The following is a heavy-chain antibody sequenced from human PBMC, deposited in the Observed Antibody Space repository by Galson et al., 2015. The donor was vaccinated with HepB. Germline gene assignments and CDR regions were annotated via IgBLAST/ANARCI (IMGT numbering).Heavy chain of an antibody. CDR2: INSDGSST. V-gene: IGHV3-74*01. D-gene: IGHD3-22*01. J-gene: IGHJ5*02. CDR3: ARETYYYDSSGYYHWFDP. CDR1: GFTFSSYW. Sequence: SLRLSCAASGFTFSSYWMHWVRQAPGKGLVWASRINSDGSSTSYADSVKGRFTISRDNAKNTLYLQMNSLRAEDTAVYYCARETYYYDSSGYYHWFDPWGQGTLVTVSS.